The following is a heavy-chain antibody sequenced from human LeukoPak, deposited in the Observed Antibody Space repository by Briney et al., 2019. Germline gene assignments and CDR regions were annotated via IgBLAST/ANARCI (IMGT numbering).Heavy chain of an antibody. CDR3: ARDRGYDSSGYYWDH. CDR2: IIPIFGTA. CDR1: GGTFSSYA. V-gene: IGHV1-69*13. Sequence: VASVKVSCKASGGTFSSYAISWVRQAPGQGLEWMGGIIPIFGTANYAQKFQGRVTITADESTSTAYMELSSLRSEDTAVYYCARDRGYDSSGYYWDHWGQGTLVTVSS. J-gene: IGHJ4*02. D-gene: IGHD3-22*01.